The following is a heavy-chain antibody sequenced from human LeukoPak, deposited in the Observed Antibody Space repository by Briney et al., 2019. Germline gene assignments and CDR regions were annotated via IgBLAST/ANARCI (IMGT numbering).Heavy chain of an antibody. CDR2: ISAYNGNT. J-gene: IGHJ4*02. CDR1: GYTFTSYG. Sequence: ASVKVSCKASGYTFTSYGISWVRQAPGQGLEWMGWISAYNGNTNYAQKLQGRVTMTTDTSTSTAYMELRSLSSDDTAVYYCARGLDDFWSGLYYFDYWSQGTLVTVSS. D-gene: IGHD3-3*01. V-gene: IGHV1-18*01. CDR3: ARGLDDFWSGLYYFDY.